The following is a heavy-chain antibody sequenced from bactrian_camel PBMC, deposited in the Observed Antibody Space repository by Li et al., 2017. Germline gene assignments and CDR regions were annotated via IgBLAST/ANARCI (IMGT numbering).Heavy chain of an antibody. CDR1: GFVDDNINN. V-gene: IGHV3S40*01. CDR3: VRRYGTGAYYDFGY. CDR2: ISGGGTT. Sequence: VQLVESGGGSVQAGGSLTLSCAASGFVDDNINNCMGWFRQAPGKGLEWVSTISGGGTTYHADSVKGRFTISRDKAKNTVYLQMTSLKPEDTAVYYCVRRYGTGAYYDFGYWGQGTQVTVS. D-gene: IGHD8*01. J-gene: IGHJ6*01.